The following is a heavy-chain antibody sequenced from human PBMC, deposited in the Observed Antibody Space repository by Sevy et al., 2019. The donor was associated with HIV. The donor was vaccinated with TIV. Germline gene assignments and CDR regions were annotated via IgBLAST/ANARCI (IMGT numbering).Heavy chain of an antibody. CDR3: ARTPIVVRPGSTDLYFES. CDR1: GGTFSSYA. V-gene: IGHV1-69*13. J-gene: IGHJ4*02. Sequence: ASVKVSCKASGGTFSSYAISWVRQAPGQGLEWMAGIIPIFGTINDAQKFQGRVTITAEESRTTVYMEVSSLRIDDTSVYYCARTPIVVRPGSTDLYFESWGQGTLVTVSS. D-gene: IGHD2-21*01. CDR2: IIPIFGTI.